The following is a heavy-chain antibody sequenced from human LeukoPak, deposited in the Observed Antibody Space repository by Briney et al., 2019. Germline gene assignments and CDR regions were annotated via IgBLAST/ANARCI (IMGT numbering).Heavy chain of an antibody. CDR3: ARAACSGGSCYRYYFDY. CDR1: GYTFTSCY. J-gene: IGHJ4*02. V-gene: IGHV1-46*01. D-gene: IGHD2-15*01. CDR2: INPSGGST. Sequence: ASVKVSCKASGYTFTSCYMHWVRQAPGQGLEWMGIINPSGGSTSYAQKFQGRVTMTRDTSTSTVYMELSSLRSEDTAVYYCARAACSGGSCYRYYFDYWGQGTLVTVSS.